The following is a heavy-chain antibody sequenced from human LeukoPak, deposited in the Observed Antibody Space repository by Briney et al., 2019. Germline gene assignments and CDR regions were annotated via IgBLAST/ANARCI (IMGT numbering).Heavy chain of an antibody. CDR2: MNPNSGNT. D-gene: IGHD3-3*01. J-gene: IGHJ6*02. CDR1: GYTFTSYD. V-gene: IGHV1-8*01. Sequence: ASVKVSCKASGYTFTSYDINWVRQATGQGLEWMGWMNPNSGNTGYAQKFQGRVTMTRNTSISTAYMELSRLRSDDTAVYYCARWHTIFGVVINVDGMDVWGQGTTVTVSS. CDR3: ARWHTIFGVVINVDGMDV.